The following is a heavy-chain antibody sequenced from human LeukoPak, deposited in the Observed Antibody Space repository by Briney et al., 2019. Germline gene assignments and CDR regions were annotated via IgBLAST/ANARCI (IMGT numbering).Heavy chain of an antibody. CDR1: GFTFSCYA. V-gene: IGHV3-23*01. D-gene: IGHD3-22*01. CDR3: ARDGETLTYYDSSGQEY. Sequence: GGSLRLSCAASGFTFSCYAMSWVRQAPGKGLEWVSAISGSGGTTYYADSVKGRFTISRDNSKNTLYLQMNSLRAEDTAIYFCARDGETLTYYDSSGQEYWGQGTLVTVSS. CDR2: ISGSGGTT. J-gene: IGHJ3*01.